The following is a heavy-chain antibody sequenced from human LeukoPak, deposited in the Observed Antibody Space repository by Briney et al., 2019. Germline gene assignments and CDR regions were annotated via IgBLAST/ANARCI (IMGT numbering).Heavy chain of an antibody. CDR2: ISYDGSNR. J-gene: IGHJ4*02. D-gene: IGHD1-20*01. CDR1: GFTFSSYG. Sequence: GGSLRLSCAASGFTFSSYGTHWVRQAPGKGLEWVAVISYDGSNRYYADSVKGRFTISRDNSKNTLYLQMNSLRAEDTAVYYCAKVGGITGTKGDYWGQGTLVTVSS. CDR3: AKVGGITGTKGDY. V-gene: IGHV3-30*18.